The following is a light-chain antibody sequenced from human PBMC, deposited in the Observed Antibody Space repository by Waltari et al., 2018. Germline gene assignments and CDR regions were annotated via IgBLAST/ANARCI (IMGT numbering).Light chain of an antibody. CDR3: CSYAGSGSWV. V-gene: IGLV2-23*02. CDR2: EVS. CDR1: SSDIGSYDI. Sequence: QSALTQPASVSGSPGQSITISCRGTSSDIGSYDIVSWYQQHPGKAPKFMISEVSERPSGVSNRFSGSKSGNTASLTISGLQAEDEADYYCCSYAGSGSWVFGGGTKLTVL. J-gene: IGLJ3*02.